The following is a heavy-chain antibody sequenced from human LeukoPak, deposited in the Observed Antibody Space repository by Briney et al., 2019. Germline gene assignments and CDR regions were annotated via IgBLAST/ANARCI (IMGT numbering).Heavy chain of an antibody. CDR2: IYYSGST. J-gene: IGHJ3*02. D-gene: IGHD3-3*01. V-gene: IGHV4-59*01. CDR1: GGSISSYY. Sequence: SETLSLTCTVPGGSISSYYWSWIRQPPGKGLEWIGYIYYSGSTNYNPSLKSRVTISVDTSKNQFSLKLSSVTAADTAVYYCVRDRGSSYDFWSGYSYDAFDIWGQGTMVAVSS. CDR3: VRDRGSSYDFWSGYSYDAFDI.